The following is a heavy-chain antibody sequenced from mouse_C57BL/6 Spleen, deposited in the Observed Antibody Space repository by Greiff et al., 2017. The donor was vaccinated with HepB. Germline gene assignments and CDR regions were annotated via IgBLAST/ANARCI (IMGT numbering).Heavy chain of an antibody. J-gene: IGHJ3*01. V-gene: IGHV1-18*01. CDR1: GYTFTDYN. Sequence: SGPELVKPGASVKIPCKASGYTFTDYNMDWVKQSHGKSLEWIGDINPNNGGTIYNQKFKGKATLTVDKSSSTAYMELRSLTSEDTAVYYCARDDSNYLAWFAYWGQGTLVTVSA. CDR3: ARDDSNYLAWFAY. D-gene: IGHD2-5*01. CDR2: INPNNGGT.